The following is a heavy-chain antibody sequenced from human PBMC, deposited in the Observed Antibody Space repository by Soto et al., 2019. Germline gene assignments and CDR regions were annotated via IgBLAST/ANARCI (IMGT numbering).Heavy chain of an antibody. CDR2: ISYDGSNK. J-gene: IGHJ6*02. V-gene: IGHV3-30*18. D-gene: IGHD6-19*01. CDR1: GFTFSSYG. CDR3: VKDGSSGWPYYYGLDV. Sequence: LRLSCAASGFTFSSYGMHWVRQAPGKGLEWVAVISYDGSNKYYADSVKGRFTIARDNYKNTLYLQMSSLRGEDTAVYYCVKDGSSGWPYYYGLDVWGQGTSVIVSS.